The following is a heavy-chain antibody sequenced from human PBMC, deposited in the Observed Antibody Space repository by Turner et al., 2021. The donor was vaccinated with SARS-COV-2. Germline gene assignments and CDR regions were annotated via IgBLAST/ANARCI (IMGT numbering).Heavy chain of an antibody. J-gene: IGHJ4*02. CDR1: GCTLSELS. D-gene: IGHD1-7*01. Sequence: QVHLLQSGAEVQKPGAAVKVTCKVSGCTLSELSIHWVRQAPGKGPGWMGGFNTEDGEPIYAQMFQGRFSLTEDTSTDTLYMELSSLRSEDTAVYYCATSWELPDAYFDSWGQGTLVTVSS. V-gene: IGHV1-24*01. CDR2: FNTEDGEP. CDR3: ATSWELPDAYFDS.